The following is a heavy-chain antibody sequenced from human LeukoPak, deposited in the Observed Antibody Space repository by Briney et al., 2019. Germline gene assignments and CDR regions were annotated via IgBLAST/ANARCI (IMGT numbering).Heavy chain of an antibody. V-gene: IGHV3-30*02. J-gene: IGHJ4*02. Sequence: GGSLRLSCAASGFTFSNYGMHWVRQAPGKGLEWVTFIRYDGGDKFYADSVKGRFTISRDDSKNTLYLQMNSLRAEDTAVYYCASRGLKLGIVDYWGQGTLVTVSS. CDR1: GFTFSNYG. D-gene: IGHD1-26*01. CDR3: ASRGLKLGIVDY. CDR2: IRYDGGDK.